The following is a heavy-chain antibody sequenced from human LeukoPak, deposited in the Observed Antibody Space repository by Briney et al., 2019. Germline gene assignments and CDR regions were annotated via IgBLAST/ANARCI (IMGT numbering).Heavy chain of an antibody. J-gene: IGHJ4*02. Sequence: PSETLSLTCAVSGGSISSSNWWSWVRQPPGKGLEWIGEVFHGGSTNFNPSLKSRVTISVDRSKNQFSLRLSSVTAADTAVYFCARGEEHGSGTVQFDYWGQGTLVTVPS. CDR2: VFHGGST. V-gene: IGHV4-4*02. CDR3: ARGEEHGSGTVQFDY. CDR1: GGSISSSNW. D-gene: IGHD3-10*01.